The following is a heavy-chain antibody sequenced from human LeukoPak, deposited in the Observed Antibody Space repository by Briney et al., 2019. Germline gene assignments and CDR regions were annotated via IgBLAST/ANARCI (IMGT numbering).Heavy chain of an antibody. J-gene: IGHJ6*03. V-gene: IGHV1-8*01. CDR3: ARPGYYYYYMDV. CDR2: MNPNSGNT. CDR1: GYTFTSYD. Sequence: ASVKVSRKASGYTFTSYDINWVRQATGQGLEWMGWMNPNSGNTGYAQKFQGRVTMTRNTSISTVYMELSSLRSEDTAVYYCARPGYYYYYMDVWGKGTTVTVSS.